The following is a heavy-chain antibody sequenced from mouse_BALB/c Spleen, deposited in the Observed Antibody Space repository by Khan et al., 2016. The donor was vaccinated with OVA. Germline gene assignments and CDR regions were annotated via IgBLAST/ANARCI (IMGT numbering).Heavy chain of an antibody. D-gene: IGHD2-10*01. Sequence: VQLQQSGAELARPGASVKLSCKASGYTFTDYYINWVKQRTGQGLEWIGEIYPGSGNTYYNEKFKGKATLTADKSSSTAYMQLSSLTSEDSAVYFGAISAYYGNYGAYWGQGTLVTVSA. CDR1: GYTFTDYY. CDR3: AISAYYGNYGAY. J-gene: IGHJ3*01. CDR2: IYPGSGNT. V-gene: IGHV1-77*01.